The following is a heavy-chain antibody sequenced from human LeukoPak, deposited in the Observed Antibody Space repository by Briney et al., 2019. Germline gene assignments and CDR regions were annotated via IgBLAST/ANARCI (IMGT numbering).Heavy chain of an antibody. V-gene: IGHV4-59*01. D-gene: IGHD4-17*01. CDR1: GFTFSSYW. J-gene: IGHJ4*02. CDR3: ARVVTTGSYFDY. CDR2: IYYSGNT. Sequence: PGGSLRLSCAASGFTFSSYWMSWIRQPPGKGLEWIAYIYYSGNTNYNPSLKSRVTISVDTSKNQFSLKLTSVTAADTAVYYCARVVTTGSYFDYWGQGTLVTVSS.